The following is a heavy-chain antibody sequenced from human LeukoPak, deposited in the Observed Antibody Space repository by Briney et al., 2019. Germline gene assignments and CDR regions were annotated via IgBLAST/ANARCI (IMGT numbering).Heavy chain of an antibody. CDR3: ARGSRWIQQSFDY. J-gene: IGHJ4*02. Sequence: PSETLSLTCTVSGGSIGSYYWSWIRQPAGKGLEWIGRIYTSGSTNYNPSLKSRVTMSVDTSKNQFSLKLSSVTAADTAVYYCARGSRWIQQSFDYWGQGTLVTVSS. CDR1: GGSIGSYY. D-gene: IGHD5-18*01. V-gene: IGHV4-4*07. CDR2: IYTSGST.